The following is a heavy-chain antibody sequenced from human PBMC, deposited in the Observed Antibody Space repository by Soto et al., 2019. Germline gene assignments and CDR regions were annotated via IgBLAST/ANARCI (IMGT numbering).Heavy chain of an antibody. D-gene: IGHD3-16*01. CDR3: ARDKVLGIDWYFDL. Sequence: QVQLQESGPGLVKPSETLSLTCTVSGGSISPYYWSWIRQPPGKGLEWIGYIYYSGNTNYNPSLKSRVTISLDTSKNQFSLNLSSVTAADTAVYYCARDKVLGIDWYFDLWGRGTLVTVSS. CDR2: IYYSGNT. CDR1: GGSISPYY. J-gene: IGHJ2*01. V-gene: IGHV4-59*01.